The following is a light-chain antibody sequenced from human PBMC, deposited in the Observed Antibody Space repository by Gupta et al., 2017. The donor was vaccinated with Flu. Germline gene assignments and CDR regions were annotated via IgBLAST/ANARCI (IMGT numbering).Light chain of an antibody. CDR2: EVS. J-gene: IGLJ2*01. CDR1: SSDVGGYNY. Sequence: QPALTQPASVSGSPGQSITISCTGTSSDVGGYNYVSWYQQHPGKAPKLMIYEVSNRPAGVSSRFSGSKSGNTASLTISGRQAEDEADYYCSSYTSSSTLVFGGGTKLTVL. V-gene: IGLV2-14*01. CDR3: SSYTSSSTLV.